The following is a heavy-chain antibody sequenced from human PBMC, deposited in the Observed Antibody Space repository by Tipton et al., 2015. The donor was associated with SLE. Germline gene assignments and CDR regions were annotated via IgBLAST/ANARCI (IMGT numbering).Heavy chain of an antibody. CDR1: GGSISSSSYY. CDR2: IYYSGST. Sequence: GSLRLSCTVSGGSISSSSYYWGWIRQPPGKGLEWIGSIYYSGSTYYNPSLKSRVTISVDTSKNQFSLKLSSVTAADTAVYYCARHGGRMGAIQGADYWGQGTLVTVSS. CDR3: ARHGGRMGAIQGADY. J-gene: IGHJ4*02. V-gene: IGHV4-39*01. D-gene: IGHD1-26*01.